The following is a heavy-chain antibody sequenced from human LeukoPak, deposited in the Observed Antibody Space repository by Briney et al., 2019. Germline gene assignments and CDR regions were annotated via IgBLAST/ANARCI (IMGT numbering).Heavy chain of an antibody. J-gene: IGHJ4*02. Sequence: PGRSLRLSCAASGFIFSTYAMHWVRQAPGKGLDWVAVTSYDGSNTYYADSVKGRFTISRDNSKNALYLQMNSLRAEDMAMYYCARGSHNSNDYRPHLDYWGQGTLVTVSS. CDR2: TSYDGSNT. CDR3: ARGSHNSNDYRPHLDY. D-gene: IGHD3-16*01. V-gene: IGHV3-30-3*01. CDR1: GFIFSTYA.